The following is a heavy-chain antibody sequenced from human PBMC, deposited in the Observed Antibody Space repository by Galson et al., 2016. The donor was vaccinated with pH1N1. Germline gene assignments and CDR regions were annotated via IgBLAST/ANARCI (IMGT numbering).Heavy chain of an antibody. D-gene: IGHD5-12*01. CDR3: ARDRHYGDDRAFDH. CDR1: GVTFSTLA. Sequence: SCKASGVTFSTLAITWVRQAPGQGLEWMGRIIPILGMTNYAQRFHGRVTITADTSTYTAYMELSSLRSDDTAMYYCARDRHYGDDRAFDHWGQGTLVTVSS. J-gene: IGHJ4*02. V-gene: IGHV1-69*04. CDR2: IIPILGMT.